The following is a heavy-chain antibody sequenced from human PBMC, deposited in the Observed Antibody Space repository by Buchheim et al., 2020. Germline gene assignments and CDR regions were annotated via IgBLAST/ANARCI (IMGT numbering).Heavy chain of an antibody. CDR3: ARAHRYSGSSLIKFAY. D-gene: IGHD1-26*01. CDR1: GGTFSSYA. CDR2: IIPIFGTA. Sequence: QVQLVQSGAEVKKPGSSVKVSCKASGGTFSSYAFNWVRQAPGQGLEWMGGIIPIFGTANYAQNFQGRVTITADKSTGTAYMELTSLKSEDTAVYYCARAHRYSGSSLIKFAYWGQGTL. J-gene: IGHJ4*02. V-gene: IGHV1-69*06.